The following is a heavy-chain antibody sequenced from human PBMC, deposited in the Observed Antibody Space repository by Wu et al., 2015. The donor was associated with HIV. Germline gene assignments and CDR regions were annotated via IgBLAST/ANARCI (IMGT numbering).Heavy chain of an antibody. CDR3: AKADQRGYDYGHWNFDF. D-gene: IGHD5-18*01. CDR1: GYNFTNYD. V-gene: IGHV1-8*01. J-gene: IGHJ2*01. CDR2: MKPKSGDT. Sequence: QVQLVQSGAEMKKPGASVKVSCKASGYNFTNYDINWVKLTPGQGLEWMGWMKPKSGDTGYALTFLGRVTMTRDISTNTAYMELSSLRSDDTALYFCAKADQRGYDYGHWNFDFLGPRHPGHCLL.